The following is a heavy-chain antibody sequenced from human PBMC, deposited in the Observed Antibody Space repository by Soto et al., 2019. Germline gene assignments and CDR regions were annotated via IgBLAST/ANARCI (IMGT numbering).Heavy chain of an antibody. CDR3: THKGYGDYPLDY. Sequence: QITLKESGPTLVKPTQTLTLTCTFSEFSLTTSGVGVGWIRQPPGKALEWLAVIYWDDSKLYSPSLKSRLTITKDTSKNQVVLTMTNMDPVDTATYYCTHKGYGDYPLDYWGQGTLVTVSS. D-gene: IGHD4-17*01. V-gene: IGHV2-5*02. J-gene: IGHJ4*02. CDR2: IYWDDSK. CDR1: EFSLTTSGVG.